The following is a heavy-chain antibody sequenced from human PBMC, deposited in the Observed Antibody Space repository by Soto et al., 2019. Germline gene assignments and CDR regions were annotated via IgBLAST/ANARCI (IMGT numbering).Heavy chain of an antibody. J-gene: IGHJ2*01. D-gene: IGHD1-20*01. Sequence: GELQQWGTGLLKPSETLSLNCSVYGGSSMAYHWSWIRQSPGEGLVWIGEFSYSGSLNYNPSLQVRVAVSLYTSTNHFSLTMTSVTAADTAVYFCAGGPRYWSFALWGRGTLVTVS. CDR1: GGSSMAYH. CDR3: AGGPRYWSFAL. CDR2: FSYSGSL. V-gene: IGHV4-34*01.